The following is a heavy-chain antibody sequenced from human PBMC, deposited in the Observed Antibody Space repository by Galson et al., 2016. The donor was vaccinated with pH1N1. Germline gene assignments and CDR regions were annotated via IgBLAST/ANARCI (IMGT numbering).Heavy chain of an antibody. V-gene: IGHV3-7*01. CDR2: IKQDGSEK. Sequence: SLRLSCAASGFNFSRYYMTWVRQAPGKGLEWVANIKQDGSEKNYVDSVKGRFTISRDNAKNSVYLQMNSLRAEETAVYYCAKENLGCEYWGQGTLVTVSS. J-gene: IGHJ4*02. CDR1: GFNFSRYY. CDR3: AKENLGCEY. D-gene: IGHD1-26*01.